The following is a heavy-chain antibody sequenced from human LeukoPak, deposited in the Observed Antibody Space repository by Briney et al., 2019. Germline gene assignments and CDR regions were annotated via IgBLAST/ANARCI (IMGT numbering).Heavy chain of an antibody. Sequence: PGGSLRLSCAASGFTFSSYAMHWVRQAPGKGLEWVAVISYDGSNKYYADSVKGRFTISRDNSKNTLYLQMNSLRSDDTAVYYCARTVKYSSGWSRGFDPWGQGTLVTVSS. V-gene: IGHV3-30*04. CDR2: ISYDGSNK. CDR1: GFTFSSYA. CDR3: ARTVKYSSGWSRGFDP. D-gene: IGHD6-19*01. J-gene: IGHJ5*02.